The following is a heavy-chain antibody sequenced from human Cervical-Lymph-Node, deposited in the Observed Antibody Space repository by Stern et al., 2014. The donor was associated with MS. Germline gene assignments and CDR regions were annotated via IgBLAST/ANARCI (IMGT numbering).Heavy chain of an antibody. Sequence: QLQLQESGPGLVKPSQTLSLTCTVSGGSISSGDYYWSWIRQPPGKGLEWFWYIYYSGRTYYNPALMRRFTISVDTSKNQFSLKLSSVTAADTAVYYCARVGLITMVRRSFDPWGQGTLVTVSS. V-gene: IGHV4-30-4*01. D-gene: IGHD3-10*01. CDR2: IYYSGRT. CDR3: ARVGLITMVRRSFDP. J-gene: IGHJ5*02. CDR1: GGSISSGDYY.